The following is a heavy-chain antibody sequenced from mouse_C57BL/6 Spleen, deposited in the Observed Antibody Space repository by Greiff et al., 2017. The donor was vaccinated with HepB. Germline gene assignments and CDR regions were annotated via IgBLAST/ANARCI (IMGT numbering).Heavy chain of an antibody. CDR1: GFTFSDAW. CDR3: TRPNDYYYGSPYFDY. V-gene: IGHV6-6*01. CDR2: IRNKANNHAT. D-gene: IGHD1-1*01. J-gene: IGHJ2*01. Sequence: EVMLVESGGGLVQPGGSMKLSCAASGFTFSDAWMDWVRQSPEKGLEWVAEIRNKANNHATYYAESVKGRFTISRDDSKSSVYLQMNSLRAEDTGIYYCTRPNDYYYGSPYFDYWGQGTTLTVSS.